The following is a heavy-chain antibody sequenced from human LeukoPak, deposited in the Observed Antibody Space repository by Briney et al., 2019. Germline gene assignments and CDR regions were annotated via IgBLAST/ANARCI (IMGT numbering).Heavy chain of an antibody. CDR3: ARGDDSGYYDYFDY. V-gene: IGHV3-33*01. Sequence: PGGSLRLSCAASGFTFSSYGTHWVRQAPGKGLEWVAVIWYDGSNKYYADSVKGRFTISRDFSKNTVFLHMNSLRAEDTAMYYCARGDDSGYYDYFDYWGQGALVTVSS. J-gene: IGHJ4*02. CDR2: IWYDGSNK. D-gene: IGHD3-22*01. CDR1: GFTFSSYG.